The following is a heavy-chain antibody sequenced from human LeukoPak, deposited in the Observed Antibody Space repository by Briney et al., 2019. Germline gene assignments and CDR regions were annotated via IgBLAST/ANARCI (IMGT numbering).Heavy chain of an antibody. CDR3: VKAAYYDTSGRYYFDY. CDR1: GFTFADYA. V-gene: IGHV3-9*03. D-gene: IGHD3-22*01. Sequence: GGSLRLSCAASGFTFADYAMHWFRQAPGKGLEWVSGVSWNSATIGYADSVKGRFTISRDNAKNSLCLQMDSLRPEDMALYYCVKAAYYDTSGRYYFDYWGQGTLVTASS. J-gene: IGHJ4*02. CDR2: VSWNSATI.